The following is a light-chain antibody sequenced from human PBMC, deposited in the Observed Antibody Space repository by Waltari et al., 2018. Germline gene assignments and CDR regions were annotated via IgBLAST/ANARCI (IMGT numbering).Light chain of an antibody. CDR2: DVT. CDR3: SSYSGTYTLL. J-gene: IGLJ3*02. V-gene: IGLV2-11*01. Sequence: QSALTQPRSVSESPGQSVTISCTGTNYDVGYYNYVSWYQHHPGNAPKLMIYDVTKRPSGVPERFSCAKYGNTASLTISGLQAEDEADYYCSSYSGTYTLLFGGGTKLTVL. CDR1: NYDVGYYNY.